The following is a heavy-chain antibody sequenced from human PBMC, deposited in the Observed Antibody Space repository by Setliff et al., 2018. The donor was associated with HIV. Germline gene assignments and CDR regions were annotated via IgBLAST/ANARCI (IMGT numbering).Heavy chain of an antibody. J-gene: IGHJ6*02. CDR2: IYTSGLT. Sequence: SETLSLTCTVSGGSINSGGYYWVWIRQPALKRLEWIGRIYTSGLTNYNPSLKSRVTISVDTSKNQVSLKLSSVTASDTAVYYCARARYIVIRGDAGMDVWGPGTTVTVAS. CDR1: GGSINSGGYY. CDR3: ARARYIVIRGDAGMDV. V-gene: IGHV4-61*02. D-gene: IGHD3-10*01.